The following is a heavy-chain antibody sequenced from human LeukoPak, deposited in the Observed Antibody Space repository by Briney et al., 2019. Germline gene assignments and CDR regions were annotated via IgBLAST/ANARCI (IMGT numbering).Heavy chain of an antibody. D-gene: IGHD3-22*01. J-gene: IGHJ4*02. CDR2: IYYSGST. CDR1: GGSISSYY. Sequence: SETLSLTCTVSGGSISSYYWSWIRQPPGKGLEWIGYIYYSGSTNYNPSLKSRVTISVDTSKNQFSLNLSSVTAADTAVYYCARVYYYDSSGYYPSYYFDYWGQGTLVTVSS. CDR3: ARVYYYDSSGYYPSYYFDY. V-gene: IGHV4-59*01.